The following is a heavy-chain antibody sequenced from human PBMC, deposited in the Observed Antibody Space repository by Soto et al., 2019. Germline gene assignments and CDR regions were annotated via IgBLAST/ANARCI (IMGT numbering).Heavy chain of an antibody. CDR1: GGSFSGYY. Sequence: QVQLQQWGAGLLKPSETLSLTCAVYGGSFSGYYWTWIRQPPGTGLEWIGEINHSGSTNYNPSLKSRITISVDTSKNQFSLKLTSVAVADSAVYYCASDKVTGLFDYWGQGTLVTVSS. V-gene: IGHV4-34*01. CDR2: INHSGST. CDR3: ASDKVTGLFDY. D-gene: IGHD2-8*02. J-gene: IGHJ4*02.